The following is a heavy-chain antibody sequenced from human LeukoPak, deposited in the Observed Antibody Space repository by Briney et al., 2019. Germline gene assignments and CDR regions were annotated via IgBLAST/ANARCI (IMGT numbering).Heavy chain of an antibody. CDR2: ISSNGGST. J-gene: IGHJ4*02. V-gene: IGHV3-64D*06. CDR3: VKDRVPGYSSSWYRPPFDY. Sequence: GGSLRLSCSASGFTFSTYTMRWVRQAPGKGLEYVSTISSNGGSTYYADSVKGRFTISRDNSKNTLYLQMSSLRAEDTAVYYCVKDRVPGYSSSWYRPPFDYWGQGTLVTVSS. CDR1: GFTFSTYT. D-gene: IGHD6-13*01.